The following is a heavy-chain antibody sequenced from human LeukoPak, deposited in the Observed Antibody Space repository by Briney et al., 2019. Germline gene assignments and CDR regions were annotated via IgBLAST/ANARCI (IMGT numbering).Heavy chain of an antibody. CDR2: INHSGST. V-gene: IGHV4-34*01. D-gene: IGHD3-9*01. Sequence: SETLSLTCAVYGGSFSGYYWSWIRQPPGKGLEWIGEINHSGSTNYNPSLKSRVTISVDTSKNQFSLKLSSVTAADTAVYYREIFSLVIIPNYWGQGTLVTVSS. CDR1: GGSFSGYY. J-gene: IGHJ4*02. CDR3: EIFSLVIIPNY.